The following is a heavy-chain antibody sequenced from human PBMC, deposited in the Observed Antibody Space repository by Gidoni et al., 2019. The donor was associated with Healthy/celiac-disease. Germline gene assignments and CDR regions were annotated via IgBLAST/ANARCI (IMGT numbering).Heavy chain of an antibody. D-gene: IGHD2-2*02. CDR2: IYWDDGK. CDR1: GFSFRPNGVG. J-gene: IGHJ4*02. CDR3: AKYLAGSHFDS. V-gene: IGHV2-5*02. Sequence: QITLKESGPTLVKPTQTLTLTCTFSGFSFRPNGVGLGWIRQPPGKALEWLALIYWDDGKRFSPSLKSRLSITKDTSKNQVVLTMTNVDPVDTATYYCAKYLAGSHFDSWGQGTLVTVSS.